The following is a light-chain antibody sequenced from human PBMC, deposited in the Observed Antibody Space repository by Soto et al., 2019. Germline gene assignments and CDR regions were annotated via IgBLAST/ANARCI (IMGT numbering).Light chain of an antibody. V-gene: IGKV3-20*01. J-gene: IGKJ1*01. CDR2: GAS. CDR3: QPYGRQPRT. CDR1: QSVSSSY. Sequence: EIVLTQSPGTLSLSPGERATLSCRASQSVSSSYLAWYQQKPGQAPRLLIYGASSRATGIPDRFSGSGSGTDLTLTISRLAPEDFAVYYCQPYGRQPRTFGQGTKVEIK.